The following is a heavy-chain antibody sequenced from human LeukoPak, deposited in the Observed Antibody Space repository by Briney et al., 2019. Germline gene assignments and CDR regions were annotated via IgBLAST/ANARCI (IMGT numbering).Heavy chain of an antibody. V-gene: IGHV3-23*01. CDR1: RFIFRNYA. J-gene: IGHJ4*02. CDR3: AKWGDYDILTGYYVSDF. Sequence: GASLRLSCAASRFIFRNYAVSWVCQALGKGLEWVSAITGSGDTTYYADSVKGRFTISRDNSKNTLYVEMNTLRAEDTAVYYCAKWGDYDILTGYYVSDFWGQGTLVTVSS. CDR2: ITGSGDTT. D-gene: IGHD3-9*01.